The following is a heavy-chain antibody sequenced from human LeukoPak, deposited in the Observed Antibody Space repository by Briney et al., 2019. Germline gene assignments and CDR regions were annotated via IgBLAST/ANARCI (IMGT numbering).Heavy chain of an antibody. CDR3: ARGDIVVVTAADY. D-gene: IGHD2-21*02. V-gene: IGHV1-2*06. J-gene: IGHJ4*02. CDR2: INPNSGGT. CDR1: GYTFTGYY. Sequence: GASVKVSCKASGYTFTGYYMHWVRQAPGQGLEWMGRINPNSGGTNYAQKFQGRVTMTRDTSISTAYMELSRLRSDDTAVYYCARGDIVVVTAADYWGQGTLVTASS.